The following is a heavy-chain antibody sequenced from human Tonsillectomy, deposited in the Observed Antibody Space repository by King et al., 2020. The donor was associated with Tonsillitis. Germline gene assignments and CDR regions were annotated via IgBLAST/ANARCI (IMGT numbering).Heavy chain of an antibody. CDR2: IWYDGSNK. Sequence: VQLVESGGGVVQPGRSLRLSCAAAGFTFSSYGMHWVRQAPGKGLGWGAVIWYDGSNKYYADSVKGLLTISRDNSKNTLYLQMNSLRAEDTAGYYCARDQSCSSTSCYSYYYYYGMDVWGQGTTVTVSS. D-gene: IGHD2-2*01. CDR1: GFTFSSYG. CDR3: ARDQSCSSTSCYSYYYYYGMDV. J-gene: IGHJ6*02. V-gene: IGHV3-33*01.